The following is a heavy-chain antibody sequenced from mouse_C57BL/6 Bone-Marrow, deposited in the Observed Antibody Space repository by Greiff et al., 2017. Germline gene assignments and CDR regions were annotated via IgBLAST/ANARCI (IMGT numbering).Heavy chain of an antibody. V-gene: IGHV5-4*01. J-gene: IGHJ4*01. D-gene: IGHD2-3*01. CDR1: GFTFSSYA. CDR2: ISDGGSYT. Sequence: EVQRVESGGGLVKPGGSLKLSCAASGFTFSSYAMSWVRQTPEKRLEWVATISDGGSYTYYPDNVKGRFTISRDNAKNNLYLQMSHLKSEDTAMYYCAREGDGYYGGGYDAMDYWGQGTSVTVSS. CDR3: AREGDGYYGGGYDAMDY.